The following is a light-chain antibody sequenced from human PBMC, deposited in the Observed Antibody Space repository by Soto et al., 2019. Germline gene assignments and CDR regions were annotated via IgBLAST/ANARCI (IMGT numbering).Light chain of an antibody. CDR1: QNIRNY. J-gene: IGKJ2*01. CDR2: SAS. CDR3: QQCFTIPYT. V-gene: IGKV1-39*01. Sequence: DIQMTQSPSSLSASVGDRVTITCRASQNIRNYLTWYQQRPGQAPNLLIHSASTLRGGVPSRFSGSGSGTEFSLTISSLQPDDFATYHCQQCFTIPYTFGQGT.